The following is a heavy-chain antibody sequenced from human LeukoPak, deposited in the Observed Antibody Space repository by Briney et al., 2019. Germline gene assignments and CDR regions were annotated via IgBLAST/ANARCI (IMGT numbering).Heavy chain of an antibody. CDR2: IYYSGST. Sequence: SETLSLTCTVSGGSISSSSYYWGWIRQPPGKGLEWIGSIYYSGSTYYNPSLKSRVTISVDTSKNQFSLKLSSVTAADTAVYYCATDRDSIVGADNWFDPWGQGTLVTVSS. D-gene: IGHD1-26*01. CDR1: GGSISSSSYY. V-gene: IGHV4-39*07. CDR3: ATDRDSIVGADNWFDP. J-gene: IGHJ5*02.